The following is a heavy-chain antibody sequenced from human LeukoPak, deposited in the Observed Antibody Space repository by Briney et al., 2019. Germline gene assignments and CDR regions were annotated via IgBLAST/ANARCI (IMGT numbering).Heavy chain of an antibody. V-gene: IGHV3-23*05. CDR3: AHLVWEYVGGLDV. CDR1: GFIFRSYG. D-gene: IGHD3/OR15-3a*01. CDR2: IYTNGRT. Sequence: QTGGSLRLSCVASGFIFRSYGMNWVRQAPGKGLEWVSGIYTNGRTRHADSVNGRFTISRDNSKNTLFLQMHSLRVEDTAVYYCAHLVWEYVGGLDVWGQGTTVTVSS. J-gene: IGHJ6*02.